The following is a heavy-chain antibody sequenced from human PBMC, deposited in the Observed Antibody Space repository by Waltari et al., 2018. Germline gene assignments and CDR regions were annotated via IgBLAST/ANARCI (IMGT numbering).Heavy chain of an antibody. CDR3: ARGTYGRLYGMDV. J-gene: IGHJ6*02. V-gene: IGHV1-69*02. CDR1: GGTFSSYT. D-gene: IGHD1-1*01. CDR2: IIPILGIA. Sequence: QVQLVQSGAEVKKPGSSVKVSCKASGGTFSSYTTSWVPQAPGQGLEWMGRIIPILGIANYAQRFQGRVTITADKSTSTAYMELSSLRSEDTAVYYCARGTYGRLYGMDVWGQGTTVTVSS.